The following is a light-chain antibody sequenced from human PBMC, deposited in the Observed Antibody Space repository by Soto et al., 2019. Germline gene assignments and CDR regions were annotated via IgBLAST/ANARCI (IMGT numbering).Light chain of an antibody. CDR2: GAS. V-gene: IGKV3-20*01. CDR1: QSVSSSY. Sequence: EIVLTQSPGTLSLSPGERATHSCRASQSVSSSYLAWYQQKPGQAPRLLIYGASSRATGIPDRFSGSGSGTDFTLTISRLEPEDFAVYYCQREGTFGQGTKVEIK. J-gene: IGKJ1*01. CDR3: QREGT.